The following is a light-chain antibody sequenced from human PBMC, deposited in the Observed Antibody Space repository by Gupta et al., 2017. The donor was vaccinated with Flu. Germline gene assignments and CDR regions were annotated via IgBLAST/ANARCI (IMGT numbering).Light chain of an antibody. CDR2: KDS. CDR1: ALPKQY. Sequence: SSELTQPPSVSVSPGQTARITCSGDALPKQYAYWYQQKPGQAPVLLIYKDSERPSGIPERFSGSSSGTTVTLTISGVQAEEEADYYCQSADSSGTYVVFGGGTKLTVL. J-gene: IGLJ2*01. V-gene: IGLV3-25*02. CDR3: QSADSSGTYVV.